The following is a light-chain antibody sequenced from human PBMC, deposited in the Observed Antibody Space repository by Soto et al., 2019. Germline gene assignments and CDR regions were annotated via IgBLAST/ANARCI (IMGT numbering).Light chain of an antibody. J-gene: IGLJ1*01. V-gene: IGLV1-51*01. CDR1: SSNIGNNY. CDR3: GTRDSSRIGYV. CDR2: DNN. Sequence: QSVLTQPPSVSAAPGQRVTISCSGSSSNIGNNYVSWYQQLPGTAPKLLIYDNNKRPSGIPDRLSGSKSGTSATLDITGLQTGDEADYYCGTRDSSRIGYVFGTGTRSPS.